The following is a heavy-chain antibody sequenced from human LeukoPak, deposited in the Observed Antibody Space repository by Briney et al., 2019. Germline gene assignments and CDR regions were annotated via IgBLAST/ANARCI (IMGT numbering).Heavy chain of an antibody. CDR1: GFTFSSYD. CDR2: IGTAGDT. J-gene: IGHJ3*02. Sequence: GGSLRLSCAASGFTFSSYDMHWVRQATGKGLEWVSAIGTAGDTYYPGSVKGRFTISRENAKNSLYLQMNSLRAGDTAVYYCARVFGYRNAFDIWGQGTMVTVSS. CDR3: ARVFGYRNAFDI. D-gene: IGHD5-24*01. V-gene: IGHV3-13*01.